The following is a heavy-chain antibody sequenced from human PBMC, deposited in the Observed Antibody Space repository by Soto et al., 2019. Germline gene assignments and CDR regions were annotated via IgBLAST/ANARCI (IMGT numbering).Heavy chain of an antibody. CDR2: IIPIFGTA. J-gene: IGHJ4*02. V-gene: IGHV1-69*13. Sequence: SVKVSCKASGGTFSSYAISWVRQAPGQGLEWMGGIIPIFGTANYAQKFQGRVTITADESTSTAYMELSSLRSEDTAVYYCAVHPGYCISTSCYVLSYWGQGTLVTVSS. CDR1: GGTFSSYA. D-gene: IGHD2-2*01. CDR3: AVHPGYCISTSCYVLSY.